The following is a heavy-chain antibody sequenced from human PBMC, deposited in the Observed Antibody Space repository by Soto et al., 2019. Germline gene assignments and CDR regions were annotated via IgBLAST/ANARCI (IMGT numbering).Heavy chain of an antibody. D-gene: IGHD4-17*01. V-gene: IGHV3-30*18. CDR3: AKASGTITTVTTLQH. J-gene: IGHJ1*01. CDR1: GFTFSSYG. Sequence: PGGSLRLSCAASGFTFSSYGMHWVRQAPGKGLEWVAVISYDGSNKYYADSVKGRFTISRDNSKNTLYLQMNSLRAEDTAVYYCAKASGTITTVTTLQHWGQGTLVTVSS. CDR2: ISYDGSNK.